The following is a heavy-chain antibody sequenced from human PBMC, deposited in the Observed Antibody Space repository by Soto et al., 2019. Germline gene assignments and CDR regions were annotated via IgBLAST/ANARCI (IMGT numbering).Heavy chain of an antibody. CDR3: AGLMGISDFWSGYYSGGMDV. CDR2: ISYDGSNK. J-gene: IGHJ6*02. CDR1: GFTFSSYG. D-gene: IGHD3-3*01. Sequence: QVQLVESGGGVVQPGRSLRLSCAASGFTFSSYGMHWVRQAPGKGLEWVAVISYDGSNKYYADSVKGRFTISRDNSKNTLYLQMNSLRAEDRAVYYCAGLMGISDFWSGYYSGGMDVWGQGTTVTVSS. V-gene: IGHV3-30*03.